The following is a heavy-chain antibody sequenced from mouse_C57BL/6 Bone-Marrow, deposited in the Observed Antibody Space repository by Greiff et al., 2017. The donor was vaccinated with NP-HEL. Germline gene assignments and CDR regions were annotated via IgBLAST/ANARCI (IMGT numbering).Heavy chain of an antibody. V-gene: IGHV1-18*01. CDR2: INPNNGGT. CDR3: ARKGYGAMDY. D-gene: IGHD1-1*02. J-gene: IGHJ4*01. CDR1: GYTFTDYN. Sequence: VQLQQSGPELVKPGALVKIPCKASGYTFTDYNMDWVKQSHGKSLEWIGDINPNNGGTIYNQKFKGKATLTVDKSSSTAYLELRSLTSEDTAVYYCARKGYGAMDYWGQGTSVTVSA.